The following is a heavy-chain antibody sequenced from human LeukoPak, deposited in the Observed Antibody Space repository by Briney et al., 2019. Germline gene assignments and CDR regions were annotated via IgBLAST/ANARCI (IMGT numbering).Heavy chain of an antibody. V-gene: IGHV3-30*18. CDR3: AKNLPDY. J-gene: IGHJ4*02. Sequence: GGSLRLSCAASGFTFSSYGMHWVRRAPGKGLEWVAVISYDGSNKYYADSVKGRFTISRDNSKNTLYLQMNSLRAEDTAVYYCAKNLPDYWGQGTLVTVSS. CDR2: ISYDGSNK. CDR1: GFTFSSYG.